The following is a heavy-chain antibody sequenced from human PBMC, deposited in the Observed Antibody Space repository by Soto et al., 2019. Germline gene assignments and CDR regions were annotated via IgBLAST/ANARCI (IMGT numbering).Heavy chain of an antibody. J-gene: IGHJ4*02. D-gene: IGHD3-22*01. V-gene: IGHV4-38-2*01. CDR3: TRGAGAPWVRFDS. Sequence: SLTCVVSGYXITSGFYWGWVRQSSGKGLEWIGSISYSAKTFYNPSLASRLSIAVDTSMNQFSLRLTSVTAADTALYYCTRGAGAPWVRFDSWGQGTLVTVSS. CDR1: GYXITSGFY. CDR2: ISYSAKT.